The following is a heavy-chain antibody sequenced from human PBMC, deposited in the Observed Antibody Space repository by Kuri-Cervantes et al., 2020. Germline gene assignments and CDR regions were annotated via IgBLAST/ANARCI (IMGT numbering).Heavy chain of an antibody. CDR1: GMSFSGYY. CDR2: IHYSGAT. J-gene: IGHJ1*01. Sequence: TLSLTCAVYGMSFSGYYWNWIRQSPGRGLEWIGEIHYSGATIYNPSLMSRVTISVDTSKNQFSLKLRSVTAADTAVYYCAFSNYEPRFQYWGLGTLVTVSS. CDR3: AFSNYEPRFQY. V-gene: IGHV4-34*01. D-gene: IGHD3-3*01.